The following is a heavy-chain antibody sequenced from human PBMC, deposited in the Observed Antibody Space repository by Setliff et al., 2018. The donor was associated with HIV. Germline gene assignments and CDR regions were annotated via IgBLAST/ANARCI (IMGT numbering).Heavy chain of an antibody. V-gene: IGHV1-3*01. J-gene: IGHJ4*02. D-gene: IGHD6-19*01. CDR2: INAGDDNT. CDR1: GYTFTRYA. CDR3: ARGSCSGCYLSDY. Sequence: ASVKVSCKASGYTFTRYAIHWLRQAPGQSLEWMGYINAGDDNTRYSEKFQGRVTITRDTSANTAYMELSSLRSEDTAVYYCARGSCSGCYLSDYWGLGTLVTVSS.